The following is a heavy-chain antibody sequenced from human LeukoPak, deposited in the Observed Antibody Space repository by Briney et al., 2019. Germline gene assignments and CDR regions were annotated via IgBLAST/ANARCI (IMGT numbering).Heavy chain of an antibody. CDR3: ARGGYCSSTSCFHFDY. CDR2: IYTSGST. J-gene: IGHJ4*02. CDR1: GGSISSGSYY. Sequence: SETLSLTCTVSGGSISSGSYYWSWIRQPAGKGLEWIGRIYTSGSTNYNPSLKSRVTISVDTSKNQFSLKLSSVTAADTAVYYCARGGYCSSTSCFHFDYWGQGTLVTVSS. D-gene: IGHD2-2*01. V-gene: IGHV4-61*02.